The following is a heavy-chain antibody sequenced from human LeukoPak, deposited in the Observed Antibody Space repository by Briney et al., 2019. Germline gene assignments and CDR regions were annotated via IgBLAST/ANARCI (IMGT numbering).Heavy chain of an antibody. CDR1: GGSFSGYY. CDR3: ARARYCSGGSCLGSRSWFDP. V-gene: IGHV4-34*01. Sequence: SETLSLTCAVYGGSFSGYYWSWIRQPPGKGLEWIGEINHSGSTNYNPSLKSRVTISVDTSKNQFSLKLSSGTAADTAVYYCARARYCSGGSCLGSRSWFDPWGQGTLVTVSS. D-gene: IGHD2-15*01. CDR2: INHSGST. J-gene: IGHJ5*02.